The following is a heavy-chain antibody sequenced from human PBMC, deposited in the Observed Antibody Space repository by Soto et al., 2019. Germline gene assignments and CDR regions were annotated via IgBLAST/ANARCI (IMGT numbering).Heavy chain of an antibody. CDR3: ARGRGEQLVLDY. J-gene: IGHJ4*02. CDR1: GYTFTSYY. Sequence: ASVKVSCKASGYTFTSYYMHWVRQAPGQGLEWMGIINPSGGSTSYAQKFQGRVTITADESTSTAYMELSSLRSEDTAVYYCARGRGEQLVLDYWGQGTLVTVSS. D-gene: IGHD6-13*01. CDR2: INPSGGST. V-gene: IGHV1-46*01.